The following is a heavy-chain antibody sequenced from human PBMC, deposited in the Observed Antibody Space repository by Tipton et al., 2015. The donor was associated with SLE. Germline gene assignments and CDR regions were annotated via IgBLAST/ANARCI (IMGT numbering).Heavy chain of an antibody. CDR2: IFYGGKT. CDR1: GASINSHY. V-gene: IGHV4-59*08. CDR3: ARLKGRLELPGYHYYMDV. J-gene: IGHJ6*03. Sequence: TLSLTCTVSGASINSHYWSWLRQPPGKGLEWIGYIFYGGKTNYNPSLKSRVTISVDTSKNQFSLKLRSVTAADTAVYYCARLKGRLELPGYHYYMDVWGKGTTVTISS. D-gene: IGHD1-7*01.